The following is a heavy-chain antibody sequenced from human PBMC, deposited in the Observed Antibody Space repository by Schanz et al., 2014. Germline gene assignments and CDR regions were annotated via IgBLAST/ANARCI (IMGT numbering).Heavy chain of an antibody. CDR1: GFSFSSYS. J-gene: IGHJ4*02. CDR3: TRDTDYHFDY. D-gene: IGHD4-17*01. V-gene: IGHV3-74*01. CDR2: TSHDGSFT. Sequence: EVQLVESGGGLVQPGESLRLSCAVSGFSFSSYSMSWVRQAPGKGLVWVSRTSHDGSFTTFADSVKGRFTISRDNARNTLYLQMNSLRAEDTAVYYCTRDTDYHFDYWGQGTLVTVSS.